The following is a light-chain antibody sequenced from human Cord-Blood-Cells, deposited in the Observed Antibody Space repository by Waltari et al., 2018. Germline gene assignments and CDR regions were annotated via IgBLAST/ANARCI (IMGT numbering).Light chain of an antibody. CDR2: GAS. CDR1: QSVSSSY. V-gene: IGKV3-20*01. J-gene: IGKJ4*01. CDR3: QQYGSSPLT. Sequence: EIVLTPSTGTLSLSPGESATLPGRASQSVSSSYLAWYQQKPGQAPRLLIYGASSRATGIPDRFSGSGSGTDFTLTISRLEPEDFAVYYCQQYGSSPLTFGGGTKVEIK.